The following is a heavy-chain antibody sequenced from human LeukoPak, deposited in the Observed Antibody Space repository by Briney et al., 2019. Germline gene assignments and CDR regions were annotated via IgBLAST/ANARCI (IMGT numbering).Heavy chain of an antibody. Sequence: GGSLRLSCAASGFTFDDYAMHWVRQAPGKGLEWVSGISWNSGSIGYADSVKGRFTISRDNAKNSLYLQMNSLRAEDTALYYCAKVNSDSSGYKYAFDIWGQGTMVTVSS. CDR1: GFTFDDYA. V-gene: IGHV3-9*01. J-gene: IGHJ3*02. CDR3: AKVNSDSSGYKYAFDI. D-gene: IGHD3-22*01. CDR2: ISWNSGSI.